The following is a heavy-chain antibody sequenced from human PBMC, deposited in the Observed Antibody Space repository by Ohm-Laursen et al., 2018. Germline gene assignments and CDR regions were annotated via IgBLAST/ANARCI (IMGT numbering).Heavy chain of an antibody. Sequence: TLSLTCAVSGGSVGSYFWSWIRQPPGKGLEWIGYSYHSGSTNYNPSLKSRVTIPVDTSKNQFSLKLSSVTAADTAVYYCAREISPGFRRAYCSGGSCYRAFDIWGQGTMVTVSS. D-gene: IGHD2-15*01. V-gene: IGHV4-59*02. CDR3: AREISPGFRRAYCSGGSCYRAFDI. CDR1: GGSVGSYF. J-gene: IGHJ3*02. CDR2: SYHSGST.